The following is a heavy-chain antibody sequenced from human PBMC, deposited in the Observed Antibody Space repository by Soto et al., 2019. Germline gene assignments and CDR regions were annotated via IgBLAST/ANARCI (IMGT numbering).Heavy chain of an antibody. CDR1: GYTFTSYD. Sequence: GASVKVSCKASGYTFTSYDIDWVRQATGQGLEWMGWMNPNSGNTGYAQKFQGRVTMTRNTSISTAYMELSSLRSEDTAVYYCARGPPYSSWNWFDPWGQGTLVTVSS. J-gene: IGHJ5*02. V-gene: IGHV1-8*01. D-gene: IGHD6-6*01. CDR2: MNPNSGNT. CDR3: ARGPPYSSWNWFDP.